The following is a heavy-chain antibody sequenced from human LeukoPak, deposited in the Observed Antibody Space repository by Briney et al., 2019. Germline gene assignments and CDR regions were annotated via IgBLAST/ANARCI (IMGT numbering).Heavy chain of an antibody. D-gene: IGHD2-2*01. CDR1: GGTFSSYA. J-gene: IGHJ5*02. V-gene: IGHV1-69*01. Sequence: SVKVSCKASGGTFSSYAISWVRQAPGQGLEWMGGIIPIFGTANYAQKFQGRVTITADESTSTAYMELSSLRPEDTAVYYCARAVVVVPAVGPLNWFDPWGQGTLVTVSS. CDR3: ARAVVVVPAVGPLNWFDP. CDR2: IIPIFGTA.